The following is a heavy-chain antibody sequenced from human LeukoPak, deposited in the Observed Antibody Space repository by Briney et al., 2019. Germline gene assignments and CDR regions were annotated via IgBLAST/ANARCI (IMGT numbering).Heavy chain of an antibody. CDR3: ATADPTYYYDSSGPYYFDY. Sequence: ASVKVSCKVSGYTLTELSMHWVRQAPGQGLEWMGGFDPEDGETIYAQKFQGRVTMTEDTSTDTAYMELSSLRSEDTAVYYCATADPTYYYDSSGPYYFDYWGQGTLVTVSS. V-gene: IGHV1-24*01. J-gene: IGHJ4*02. CDR1: GYTLTELS. D-gene: IGHD3-22*01. CDR2: FDPEDGET.